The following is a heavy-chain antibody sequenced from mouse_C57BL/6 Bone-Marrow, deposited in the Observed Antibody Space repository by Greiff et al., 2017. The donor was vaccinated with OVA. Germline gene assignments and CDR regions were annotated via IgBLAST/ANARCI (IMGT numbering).Heavy chain of an antibody. CDR2: ISSGGSYT. Sequence: DVKLVESGGDLVKPGGSLKLSCAASGFTFSSYGMSWVRQTPDKRLEWVATISSGGSYTYYPDSVKGRFTISRDNAKNTLYLQMSSLKSEDTAMYYCARRGSNPYAMDYWGQGTSVTVSS. J-gene: IGHJ4*01. CDR3: ARRGSNPYAMDY. D-gene: IGHD2-5*01. CDR1: GFTFSSYG. V-gene: IGHV5-6*02.